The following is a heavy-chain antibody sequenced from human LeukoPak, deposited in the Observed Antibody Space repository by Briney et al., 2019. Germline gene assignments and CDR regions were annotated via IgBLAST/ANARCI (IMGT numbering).Heavy chain of an antibody. J-gene: IGHJ4*02. Sequence: GGSLRLSCAASGFTFSTYAMSWVRQAPGKGLEWVSAISGRGVSTSYADSVRGRFTISRDNSKNTLYLQMNSLRAEDTAVYYCARDSTGYSSSWSLDYWGQGTLVTVSS. CDR3: ARDSTGYSSSWSLDY. CDR2: ISGRGVST. CDR1: GFTFSTYA. D-gene: IGHD6-13*01. V-gene: IGHV3-23*01.